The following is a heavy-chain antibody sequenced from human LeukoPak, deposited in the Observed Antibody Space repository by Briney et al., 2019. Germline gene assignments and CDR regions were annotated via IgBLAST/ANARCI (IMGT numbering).Heavy chain of an antibody. CDR3: ARGGDGYNRRFDY. D-gene: IGHD5-24*01. V-gene: IGHV1-2*02. CDR2: INPNSGDT. CDR1: GYTFTGYY. J-gene: IGHJ4*02. Sequence: ASVKVSCKAPGYTFTGYYMHWVRQAPGQGLEWMGCINPNSGDTIYAHNFQARVTMTRDTSISTAYMELSSPRSDDTAVYFCARGGDGYNRRFDYWGQGTLVTVSS.